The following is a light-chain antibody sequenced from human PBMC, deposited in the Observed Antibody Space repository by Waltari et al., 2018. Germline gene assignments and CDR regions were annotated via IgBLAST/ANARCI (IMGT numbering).Light chain of an antibody. CDR1: QGISTW. CDR3: QQGHSFPYT. Sequence: DIQMTQSPSSVTASVGATVTITCRASQGISTWLAWYQQKPGKAPKLLMSAAFNLQSGVPSRFSGSKSGANFTLTINTLQPEDFAVYFCQQGHSFPYTFGQGTKLEMK. CDR2: AAF. V-gene: IGKV1-12*01. J-gene: IGKJ2*01.